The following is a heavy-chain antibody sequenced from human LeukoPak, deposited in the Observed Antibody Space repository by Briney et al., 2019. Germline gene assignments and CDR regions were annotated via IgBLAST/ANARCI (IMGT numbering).Heavy chain of an antibody. J-gene: IGHJ4*02. V-gene: IGHV1-46*01. D-gene: IGHD6-13*01. CDR1: GYTFTSYD. CDR3: AREGVAGTGLDY. CDR2: INPSGGT. Sequence: ASVKVSCKASGYTFTSYDINWVRQATGQGLEWMGIINPSGGTSYAQKLQGRIIMTRDTSTVYMELSSLRSEDTAVYYCAREGVAGTGLDYWGQGTLVTVSS.